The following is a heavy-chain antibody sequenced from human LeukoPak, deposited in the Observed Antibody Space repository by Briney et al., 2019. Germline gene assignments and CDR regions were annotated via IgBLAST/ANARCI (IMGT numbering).Heavy chain of an antibody. CDR3: ARHMGKWGWDY. D-gene: IGHD3-16*01. CDR2: IYYTGGT. Sequence: PSETLSLTCTVSGGPITNYYWAWIRQPPGKGLEWIGNIYYTGGTKYNPSLRSRVTISVDPSKNQFSLKLSSVTAADTAMYYCARHMGKWGWDYWGQGTLVTVSS. V-gene: IGHV4-59*08. J-gene: IGHJ4*02. CDR1: GGPITNYY.